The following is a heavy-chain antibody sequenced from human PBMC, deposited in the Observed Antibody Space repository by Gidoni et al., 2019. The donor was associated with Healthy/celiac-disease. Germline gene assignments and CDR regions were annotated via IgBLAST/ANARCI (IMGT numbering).Heavy chain of an antibody. Sequence: QVQLVQSGAEVKKPGASVKGSCKASGYTFTGYYMHWVRQAPGQGLEWMGWINPNSGGTNYAQKFQGRVTMTRDTSISTAYMELSRLRSDDTAVYYCASRYCSSTSCPGYSSGWYDPGNAFDIWGQGTMVTVSS. D-gene: IGHD2-2*01. CDR3: ASRYCSSTSCPGYSSGWYDPGNAFDI. CDR2: INPNSGGT. J-gene: IGHJ3*02. V-gene: IGHV1-2*02. CDR1: GYTFTGYY.